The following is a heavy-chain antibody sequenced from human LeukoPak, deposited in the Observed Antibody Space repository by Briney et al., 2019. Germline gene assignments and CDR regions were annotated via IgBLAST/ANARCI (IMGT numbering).Heavy chain of an antibody. D-gene: IGHD2-2*02. CDR1: GGSFSGYY. V-gene: IGHV4-34*01. Sequence: SETLSLTCAVYGGSFSGYYWSWIRQPPGKGLEWIGEINHSGSTNHNPSLKSRVTISVDTSKNQFSLKLSSVTAADTAVYYCARAKGRDCSSTSCYIVYFDYWGQGTLATVSS. CDR3: ARAKGRDCSSTSCYIVYFDY. CDR2: INHSGST. J-gene: IGHJ4*02.